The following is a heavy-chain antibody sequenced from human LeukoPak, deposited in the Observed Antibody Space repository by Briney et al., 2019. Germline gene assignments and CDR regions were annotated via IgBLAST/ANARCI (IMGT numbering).Heavy chain of an antibody. CDR1: GGSISSYY. D-gene: IGHD6-19*01. V-gene: IGHV4-4*07. CDR2: IYTSGST. Sequence: SETLSLTCTVSGGSISSYYWSWIRQPAGKGLEWIGRIYTSGSTNYNPSLKSRVTMSVDTSKNQFPLKLSSVTAADTAVYYCARDLPHSSGHDAFDIWGQGTMVTVSS. CDR3: ARDLPHSSGHDAFDI. J-gene: IGHJ3*02.